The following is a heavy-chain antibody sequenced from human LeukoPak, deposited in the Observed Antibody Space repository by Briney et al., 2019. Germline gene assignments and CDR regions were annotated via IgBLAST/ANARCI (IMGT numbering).Heavy chain of an antibody. D-gene: IGHD4-17*01. CDR2: LSYDGSNK. V-gene: IGHV3-30*18. J-gene: IGHJ4*02. CDR3: AKLGRNGDYAPRYLDY. CDR1: GFTFSSYG. Sequence: GSLRLSCAASGFTFSSYGMHWVRQAPGKGLERVAVLSYDGSNKYYADSVKGRFTISRDNSKNTLYLQMNSLRAEDTAVYYCAKLGRNGDYAPRYLDYWGQGTLVTVSS.